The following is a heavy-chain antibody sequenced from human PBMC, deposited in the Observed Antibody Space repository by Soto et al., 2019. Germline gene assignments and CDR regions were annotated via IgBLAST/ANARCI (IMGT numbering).Heavy chain of an antibody. Sequence: QVQLVQSGAEVKKPGSSVKVSCKASGGTFSSYTISWVRQAPGQGLEWMGRIIPILGIANYAQKFQGRVTITADKSTSTAYMELSSLRSEDTAVYYCARPPYTTGTTHWLFAFDIWGQGTMVTVSS. D-gene: IGHD1-1*01. CDR2: IIPILGIA. J-gene: IGHJ3*02. CDR3: ARPPYTTGTTHWLFAFDI. V-gene: IGHV1-69*02. CDR1: GGTFSSYT.